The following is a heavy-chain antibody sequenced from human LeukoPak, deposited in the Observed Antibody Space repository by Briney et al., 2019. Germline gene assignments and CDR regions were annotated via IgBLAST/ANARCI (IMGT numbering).Heavy chain of an antibody. Sequence: GASVKVSCKPSGYTFTGYYLHWLRPAPGQGLEWMGWINPNTGAIMFAEKFRGRVTMTRDTSISTGYMELRGLKSDDTAVYYCARDRVGSGWPRPYYPEFWGQGTPVTVSS. J-gene: IGHJ4*02. CDR2: INPNTGAI. CDR1: GYTFTGYY. D-gene: IGHD6-19*01. V-gene: IGHV1-2*02. CDR3: ARDRVGSGWPRPYYPEF.